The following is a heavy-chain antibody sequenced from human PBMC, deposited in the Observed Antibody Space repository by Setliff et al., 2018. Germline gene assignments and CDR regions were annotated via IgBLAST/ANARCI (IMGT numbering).Heavy chain of an antibody. D-gene: IGHD3-9*01. Sequence: PGGSLRLSCAASGFTFDIYSMSWVRQAPGKGLEWVSYISSHSNTIWYADSVKGRFTISRDNVKNSLYLEMNSLRAEDMAVYYCATWDGKYSRYWGQGTLVTVSS. CDR1: GFTFDIYS. CDR2: ISSHSNTI. CDR3: ATWDGKYSRY. V-gene: IGHV3-48*01. J-gene: IGHJ4*02.